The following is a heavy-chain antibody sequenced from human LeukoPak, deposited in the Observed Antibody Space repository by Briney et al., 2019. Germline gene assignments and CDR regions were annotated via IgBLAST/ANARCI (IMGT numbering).Heavy chain of an antibody. CDR1: GGSISSYY. CDR3: ARGGGITGIGVFDY. Sequence: PSETLSLTCTVSGGSISSYYWSWIRQPPGKGLERIGYIYYSGSTNYNPSLKSRVTISVDTSKNQFSLKLSSVTAADTAVYYCARGGGITGIGVFDYWGQGTLVTVSS. V-gene: IGHV4-59*01. J-gene: IGHJ4*02. D-gene: IGHD1-20*01. CDR2: IYYSGST.